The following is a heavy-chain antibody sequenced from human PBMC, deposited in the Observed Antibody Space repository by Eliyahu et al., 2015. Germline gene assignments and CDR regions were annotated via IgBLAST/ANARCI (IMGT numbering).Heavy chain of an antibody. CDR3: ARICVPIYGGSQLDY. V-gene: IGHV2-26*01. CDR1: XFSXSXXRMG. J-gene: IGHJ4*02. CDR2: IFSNXEK. Sequence: QVTLKESGPVLVKPTETLTLTCXVSXFSXSXXRMGVSWIRQPPGXALXWLAHIFSNXEKSYSTSLKSRLTISKDTSKSQVVLTMTNMDPVDTATYYCARICVPIYGGSQLDYWGQGTLVTVSS. D-gene: IGHD4-23*01.